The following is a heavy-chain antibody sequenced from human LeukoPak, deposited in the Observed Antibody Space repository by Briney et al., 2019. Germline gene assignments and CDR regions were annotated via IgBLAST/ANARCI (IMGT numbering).Heavy chain of an antibody. CDR1: GYSFTSYW. Sequence: GESLKISCKGSGYSFTSYWIGCVRQMPGKGLEWMGIIYPGDSDTRYSPSFQGQVTISADKSISTAYLQWSSLKASDTAMYYCARYDYYDSSGYFNWFDPWGQGTLVTVSS. J-gene: IGHJ5*02. CDR2: IYPGDSDT. D-gene: IGHD3-22*01. V-gene: IGHV5-51*01. CDR3: ARYDYYDSSGYFNWFDP.